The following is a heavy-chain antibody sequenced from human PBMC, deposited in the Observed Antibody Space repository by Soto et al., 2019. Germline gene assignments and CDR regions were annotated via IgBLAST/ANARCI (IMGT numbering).Heavy chain of an antibody. CDR1: GYIFTSYY. J-gene: IGHJ6*02. CDR3: ARRGVENHYYYCGMDV. D-gene: IGHD1-1*01. Sequence: HVQLVQSGAEVKKPGASVKVSCKASGYIFTSYYMHWVRQAPGHGLEWMGIINPSGGSTSYAQQFQGRFTMTRDTSTSTVYRELSSLISEDTAVYYCARRGVENHYYYCGMDVWGQGTTVPVSS. CDR2: INPSGGST. V-gene: IGHV1-46*01.